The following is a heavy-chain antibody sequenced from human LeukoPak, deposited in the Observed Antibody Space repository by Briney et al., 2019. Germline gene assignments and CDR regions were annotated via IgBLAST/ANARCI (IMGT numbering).Heavy chain of an antibody. CDR1: GFTFSSYG. J-gene: IGHJ4*02. Sequence: GGSLRLSCAASGFTFSSYGMHWVRQAPGKGLEWEAVISYDGSNKYYADSVKGRFTISRDNSKNTLYLQMNSLRAEDTAVYYCAKAADSTMVRGVELDYWGQGTLVTVSS. CDR3: AKAADSTMVRGVELDY. CDR2: ISYDGSNK. V-gene: IGHV3-30*18. D-gene: IGHD3-10*01.